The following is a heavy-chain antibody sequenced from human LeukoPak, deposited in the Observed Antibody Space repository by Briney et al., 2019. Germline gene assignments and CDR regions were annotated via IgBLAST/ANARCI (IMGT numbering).Heavy chain of an antibody. V-gene: IGHV4-30-4*08. J-gene: IGHJ5*02. CDR3: ARGLPDYRLRTASRNWFDP. D-gene: IGHD4-11*01. CDR1: GGSISSGDYY. Sequence: SQTLSLTCTVSGGSISSGDYYWSWIRQPPGKGLEWIGYIYYSGSTYYNPSLKSRVTISVDTSKNQFSLKLSSVTAADTAVYYCARGLPDYRLRTASRNWFDPWGQGTLVTVSS. CDR2: IYYSGST.